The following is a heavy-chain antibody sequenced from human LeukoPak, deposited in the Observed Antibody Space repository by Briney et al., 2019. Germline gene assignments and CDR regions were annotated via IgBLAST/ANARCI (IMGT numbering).Heavy chain of an antibody. CDR3: ARVDSSSWYSRYYFDY. J-gene: IGHJ4*02. V-gene: IGHV3-48*04. Sequence: PGGSLRLSCAASGFTFSSYWMNWVRQAPGKGLEWVSYISSSSSTIYYADSVKGRFTISRDNAKNSLYLQMNSLRAEDTAVYYCARVDSSSWYSRYYFDYWGQGTLVTVSS. CDR2: ISSSSSTI. D-gene: IGHD6-13*01. CDR1: GFTFSSYW.